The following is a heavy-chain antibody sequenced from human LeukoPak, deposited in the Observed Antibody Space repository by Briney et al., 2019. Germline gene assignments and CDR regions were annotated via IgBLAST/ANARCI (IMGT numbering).Heavy chain of an antibody. J-gene: IGHJ4*02. CDR2: ISYDEINK. D-gene: IGHD5-12*01. CDR3: AKNSGYDSW. CDR1: GFAFSSYA. Sequence: GGSLRLSCAASGFAFSSYAMHWVRQAPGKGLEWVAVISYDEINKFYADSVKGRFTISRDISKNTLCLQMNSLRAEDTAVYYCAKNSGYDSWWGQGTLVTVSS. V-gene: IGHV3-30-3*01.